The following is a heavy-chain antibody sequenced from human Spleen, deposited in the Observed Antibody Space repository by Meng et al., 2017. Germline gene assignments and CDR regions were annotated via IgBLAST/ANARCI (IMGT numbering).Heavy chain of an antibody. D-gene: IGHD4-17*01. CDR1: GGYVSSGDFY. V-gene: IGHV4-61*08. Sequence: QVHLQESGPGLVRPSETLSLTCTSSGGYVSSGDFYWSWIRQPQGKGLEWIGHIYYSGSTNYNPSLKSRVTISIDTSKNQFSLKLSSVTTADTAVYYCASSYGDYLYLNYWGQGTLVTVSS. CDR2: IYYSGST. J-gene: IGHJ4*02. CDR3: ASSYGDYLYLNY.